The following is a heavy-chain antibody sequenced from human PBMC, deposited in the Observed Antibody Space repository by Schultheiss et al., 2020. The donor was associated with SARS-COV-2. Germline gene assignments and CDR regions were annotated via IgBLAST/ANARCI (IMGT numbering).Heavy chain of an antibody. J-gene: IGHJ5*02. V-gene: IGHV3-33*01. CDR1: GFTFSSYG. D-gene: IGHD1-1*01. CDR3: ARENHLESVWFDP. CDR2: IWYDGSNK. Sequence: GGSLRLSCAASGFTFSSYGMHWVRQAPGKGLEWVAVIWYDGSNKYYADSVKGRFTISRDNSKNTLYLQMNSLRAEDTAVYYCARENHLESVWFDPWGQGTLVTVSS.